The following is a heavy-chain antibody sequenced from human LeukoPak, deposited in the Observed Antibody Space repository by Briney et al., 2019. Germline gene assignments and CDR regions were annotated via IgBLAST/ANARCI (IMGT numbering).Heavy chain of an antibody. Sequence: GGSLRLSCAGSGFTFRNYWMTWVRQAPGKGLEWVAHINQDGSEEHYMDSAKARFTISRDNAKNSLSLQMNSLRAEDTAVYYCVRDGGVSGYDLLDYWGQGTLVTVSS. CDR3: VRDGGVSGYDLLDY. D-gene: IGHD5-12*01. J-gene: IGHJ4*02. CDR2: INQDGSEE. CDR1: GFTFRNYW. V-gene: IGHV3-7*01.